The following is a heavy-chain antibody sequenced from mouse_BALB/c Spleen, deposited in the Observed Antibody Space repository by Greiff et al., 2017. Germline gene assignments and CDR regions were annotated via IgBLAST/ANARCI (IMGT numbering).Heavy chain of an antibody. CDR1: GFTFSSYA. CDR3: ARRDYDPYYAMDY. CDR2: ISSGGSYT. J-gene: IGHJ4*01. D-gene: IGHD2-4*01. Sequence: EVKLVESGGGLVKPGGSLKLSCAASGFTFSSYAMSWVRQSPEKRLEWVAEISSGGSYTYYPDTVTGRFTISRDNAKNTLYLEMSSLRSEDTAMYYCARRDYDPYYAMDYWGQGTSVTVSS. V-gene: IGHV5-9-4*01.